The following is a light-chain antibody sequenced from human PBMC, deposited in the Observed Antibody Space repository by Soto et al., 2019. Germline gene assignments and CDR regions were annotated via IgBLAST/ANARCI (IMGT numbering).Light chain of an antibody. Sequence: EIVLTQSPGTLSLYLGERATLSCRASQSVRSNYLAWYQQKPGQAPRLLIYGASSRATGIPDRFSGSGSGTDFTLTINRLEPEDFAVYFCQQYGSSPRTFGRGTKVEIK. CDR3: QQYGSSPRT. V-gene: IGKV3-20*01. CDR1: QSVRSNY. CDR2: GAS. J-gene: IGKJ4*01.